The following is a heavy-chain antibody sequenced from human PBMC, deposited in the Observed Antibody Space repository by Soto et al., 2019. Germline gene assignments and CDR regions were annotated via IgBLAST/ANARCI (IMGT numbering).Heavy chain of an antibody. CDR2: IIPILGST. CDR1: GGTFSNYG. D-gene: IGHD3-22*01. Sequence: QVQLVQSGAEVKMPGSSVKVSCKASGGTFSNYGISWVRQAPGQGLEWMGGIIPILGSTKSAQSFQGRVTFTADESTTTAYMELISLTSEDTAVYYCARDRWSDSSGYYYESAYWGQGTLVTVSS. V-gene: IGHV1-69*01. J-gene: IGHJ4*02. CDR3: ARDRWSDSSGYYYESAY.